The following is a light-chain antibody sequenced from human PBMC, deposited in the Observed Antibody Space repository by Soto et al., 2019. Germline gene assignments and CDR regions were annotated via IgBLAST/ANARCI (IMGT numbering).Light chain of an antibody. CDR1: NIGSKS. CDR3: QVWDSSSDHP. J-gene: IGLJ2*01. CDR2: YDS. V-gene: IGLV3-21*04. Sequence: SYELTQPPSVSVAPGKTARITCGGNNIGSKSVHWYQQKPGQAPVLVIYYDSDRPSGIPERFSGSNSGNTATLTISRVEAGDEADYDCQVWDSSSDHPFGGGTKLTV.